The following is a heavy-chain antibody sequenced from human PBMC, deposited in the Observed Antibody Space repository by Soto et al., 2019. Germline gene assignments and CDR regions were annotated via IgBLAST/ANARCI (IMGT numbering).Heavy chain of an antibody. V-gene: IGHV3-30-3*01. CDR3: VRDKSPYSSGWHNRHFDY. J-gene: IGHJ4*02. D-gene: IGHD6-19*01. Sequence: QVQLVESGGGVVQPGRSLRLSCAASGFTFSSYAMHWVRQAPGKGLEWVAVISYDGSNKYYADSVKGRFTISRDNSKTXYLQMNSLRAEDTAVYYCVRDKSPYSSGWHNRHFDYWGQGTLVTVSS. CDR2: ISYDGSNK. CDR1: GFTFSSYA.